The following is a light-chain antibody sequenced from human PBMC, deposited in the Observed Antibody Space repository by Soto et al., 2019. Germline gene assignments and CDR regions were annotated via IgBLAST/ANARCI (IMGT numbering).Light chain of an antibody. CDR1: QSVSSY. V-gene: IGKV3-11*01. CDR2: DAS. CDR3: QQRSNWPLT. Sequence: EIVLTQSPATLSLSPGERATLSCRASQSVSSYLAWYQQKPGQAPRLLIYDASNRAPGIPARFSGSGSGTDFNLTISRLEAEDFAGYYCQQRSNWPLTFGGGTKVEIK. J-gene: IGKJ4*01.